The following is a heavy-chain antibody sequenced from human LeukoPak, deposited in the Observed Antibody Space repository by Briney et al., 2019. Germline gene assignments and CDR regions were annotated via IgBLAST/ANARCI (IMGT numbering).Heavy chain of an antibody. J-gene: IGHJ4*02. Sequence: GGSLRLSCAASGFTFDDYGMSWVRQAPGKGLEWVSGINWNGGSTGYADSVKGRFTISRDNAKNSLYLQMNSPRAEDTALYYCARVRFWMATIRLLDYWGQGTLVTVSS. CDR3: ARVRFWMATIRLLDY. D-gene: IGHD5-24*01. V-gene: IGHV3-20*04. CDR1: GFTFDDYG. CDR2: INWNGGST.